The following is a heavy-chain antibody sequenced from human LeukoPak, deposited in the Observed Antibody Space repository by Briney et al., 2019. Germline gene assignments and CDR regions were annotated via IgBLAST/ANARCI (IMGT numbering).Heavy chain of an antibody. CDR1: GYTFTSYY. CDR3: ARNDYGGHDAFDI. CDR2: MNPNSGNT. Sequence: ASVKVSCKASGYTFTSYYMHWVRQAAGQGLEWVGWMNPNSGNTGYAQKFQGRVTMTRSTSINTAYMELSSLRSEDTAVYYCARNDYGGHDAFDIWGQGTMVIVSS. J-gene: IGHJ3*02. V-gene: IGHV1-8*02. D-gene: IGHD4-17*01.